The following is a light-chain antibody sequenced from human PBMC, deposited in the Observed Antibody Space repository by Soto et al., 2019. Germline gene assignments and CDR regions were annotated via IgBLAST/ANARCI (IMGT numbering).Light chain of an antibody. CDR2: EVS. Sequence: QSALTQSASVSGSPGQSITISCTGTSSDVGGYNFVSWYRQHPGKAPKLMIYEVSNRPSGVSNRFSGSKSGNTASLTISRLQAEDEADYFCSSYTTNFTYVVFGGGTQLTVL. CDR3: SSYTTNFTYVV. V-gene: IGLV2-14*01. J-gene: IGLJ2*01. CDR1: SSDVGGYNF.